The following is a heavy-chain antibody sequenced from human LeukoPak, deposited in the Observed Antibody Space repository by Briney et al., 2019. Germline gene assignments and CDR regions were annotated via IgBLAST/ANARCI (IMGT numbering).Heavy chain of an antibody. D-gene: IGHD6-19*01. CDR1: GFTFSDYY. V-gene: IGHV3-11*06. J-gene: IGHJ4*02. CDR3: ARDRGSGWYLYYFDY. Sequence: PGGSLRLSCAASGFTFSDYYMSWIRQAPGEGLEWVSYISSSSSYTNYADSVKGRFTISRDNAKNSLYLQMNSLRAEDTAVYYCARDRGSGWYLYYFDYWGQGTLVTVSS. CDR2: ISSSSSYT.